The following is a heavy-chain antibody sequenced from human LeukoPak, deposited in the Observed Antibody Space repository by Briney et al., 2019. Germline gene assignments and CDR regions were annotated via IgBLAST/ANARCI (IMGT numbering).Heavy chain of an antibody. V-gene: IGHV1-24*01. CDR3: ATDSVTTYYYGMDV. D-gene: IGHD4-11*01. CDR1: GYTLTELS. CDR2: FDPEDGET. J-gene: IGHJ6*02. Sequence: WASVKVSCKISGYTLTELSMHWVRQAPGKGLEWVGGFDPEDGETIYAQKFQGRVTMTEDTSTDTAYMELSSLRSEDPGVYYCATDSVTTYYYGMDVWGQGTTVTVSS.